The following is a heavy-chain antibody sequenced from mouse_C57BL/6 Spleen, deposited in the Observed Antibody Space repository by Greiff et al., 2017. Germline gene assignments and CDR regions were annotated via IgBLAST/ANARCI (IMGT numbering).Heavy chain of an antibody. CDR3: ARSVFQLPVAY. Sequence: VQLVESGPELVKPGASVKISCKASGYAFSSSWMNWVKQRPGKGLEWIGRIYPGDGDTNYNGKFKGKATLTADKSSSTAYMQLSSLTSEDSAVYFCARSVFQLPVAYWGQGTLVTVSA. V-gene: IGHV1-82*01. CDR2: IYPGDGDT. D-gene: IGHD2-1*01. CDR1: GYAFSSSW. J-gene: IGHJ3*01.